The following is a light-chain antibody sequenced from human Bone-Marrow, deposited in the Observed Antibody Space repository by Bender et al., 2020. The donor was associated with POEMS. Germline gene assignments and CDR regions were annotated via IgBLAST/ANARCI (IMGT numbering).Light chain of an antibody. CDR1: SSDVGSYNL. CDR3: YSYTSSSTLWV. Sequence: QSALTQPASVSGSPGQSITISCTGTSSDVGSYNLVSWYQQHPGKAPKLMIYEVTKRPSGVSNRFSGSKSGNTASLTISGLQADDEADYYCYSYTSSSTLWVFGGGTKLTVL. J-gene: IGLJ3*02. V-gene: IGLV2-14*02. CDR2: EVT.